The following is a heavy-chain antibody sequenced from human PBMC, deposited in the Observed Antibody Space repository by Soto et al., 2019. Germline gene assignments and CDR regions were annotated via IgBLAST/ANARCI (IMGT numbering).Heavy chain of an antibody. D-gene: IGHD2-8*01. V-gene: IGHV1-69*12. CDR3: ARDRQYCTNGVCSNYWYFDL. Sequence: QVQLVQSGAEVKKPGSSVKVSCKASGGTFSSYAISWVRQAPGQGLEWMGGIIPIFGTANYAQKFQGRVTITADESTSTAYMELSSLRSEDTAVYYCARDRQYCTNGVCSNYWYFDLWGRGTLVTVSS. CDR2: IIPIFGTA. J-gene: IGHJ2*01. CDR1: GGTFSSYA.